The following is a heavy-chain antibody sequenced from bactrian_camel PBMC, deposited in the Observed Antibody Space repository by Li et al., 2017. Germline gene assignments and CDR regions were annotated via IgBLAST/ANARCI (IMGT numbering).Heavy chain of an antibody. D-gene: IGHD1*01. CDR2: IDSDGST. V-gene: IGHV3S26*01. J-gene: IGHJ7*01. Sequence: HVQLVESGGGSVQAGGSLRLSCAASGYTYSSYCMGWFRQAPGKEREGVAAIDSDGSTSYADSVKGRFTISQDNAKNTLYLQMNSLKPEDTAMYYCAAKEGIHWVGKFLFLSYAMDYWGKGTQVTVS. CDR1: GYTYSSYC.